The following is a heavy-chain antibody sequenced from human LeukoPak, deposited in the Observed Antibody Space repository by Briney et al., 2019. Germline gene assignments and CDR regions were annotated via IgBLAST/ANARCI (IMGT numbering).Heavy chain of an antibody. CDR3: ARGSGTYSVDY. CDR2: IWYDGSNK. D-gene: IGHD1-26*01. CDR1: GFTFSNYG. Sequence: GGSLRLSCAATGFTFSNYGMHWVRQAPGKGLEWVAAIWYDGSNKYYADSVKGRVTISRDNSKNTLFLQMNSLRAEDTAVYYCARGSGTYSVDYWGQGTLVTVSS. V-gene: IGHV3-33*01. J-gene: IGHJ4*02.